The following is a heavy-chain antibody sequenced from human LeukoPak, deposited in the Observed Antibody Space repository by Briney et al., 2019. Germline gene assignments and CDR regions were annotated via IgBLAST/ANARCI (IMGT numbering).Heavy chain of an antibody. CDR2: ISAYNGST. CDR3: VFSGYDSGQYYFDY. J-gene: IGHJ4*02. D-gene: IGHD5-12*01. V-gene: IGHV1-18*01. CDR1: GYTFTSYG. Sequence: ASVKVSCKASGYTFTSYGISWVRQAPGQGLEWMGWISAYNGSTNYAQKLQGRVTMTIDTSTSTAYMELRSLRSDDTAVYYCVFSGYDSGQYYFDYWGQGTLVTVSS.